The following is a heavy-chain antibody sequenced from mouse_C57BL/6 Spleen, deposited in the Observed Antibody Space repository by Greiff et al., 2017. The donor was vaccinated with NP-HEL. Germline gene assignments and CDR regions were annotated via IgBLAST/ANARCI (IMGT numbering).Heavy chain of an antibody. J-gene: IGHJ2*01. Sequence: DVMLVESGGGLVKPGGSLKLSCAASGFTFSSYAMSWVRQTPEKRLEWVATISDGGSYTYYPDNVKGRFTISRDNAKNNLYLQMSHLKSEDTAMYYCARAYSNYFDYWGQGTTLTVSS. D-gene: IGHD2-5*01. CDR2: ISDGGSYT. CDR3: ARAYSNYFDY. CDR1: GFTFSSYA. V-gene: IGHV5-4*03.